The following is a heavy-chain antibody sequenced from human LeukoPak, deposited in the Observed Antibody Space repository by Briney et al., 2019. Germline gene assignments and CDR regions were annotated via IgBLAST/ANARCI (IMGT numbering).Heavy chain of an antibody. CDR2: IYYSGST. CDR3: ARAGFDFWSGGDDYYYGMDV. Sequence: SETLSLTCTVSGGSISSYYWSWIRQPPGKGLEWIGYIYYSGSTNYNPSLKSRVTISVDTSKNQSSLKLSSVTAADTAVYYCARAGFDFWSGGDDYYYGMDVWGQGTTVTVSS. J-gene: IGHJ6*02. D-gene: IGHD3-3*01. CDR1: GGSISSYY. V-gene: IGHV4-59*01.